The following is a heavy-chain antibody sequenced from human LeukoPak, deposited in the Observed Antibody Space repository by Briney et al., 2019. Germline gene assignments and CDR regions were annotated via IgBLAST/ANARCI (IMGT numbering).Heavy chain of an antibody. CDR2: ITTSRDQ. CDR1: GFIFSDYS. V-gene: IGHV3-21*06. Sequence: GGSLRLSCAASGFIFSDYSRGWVRQAPGKGLEGVSSITTSRDQNHAGSVKGRFTVSRDNAKSSVYLQMDSLRADDTAVYYCARDSYCPNDVCFDYWGQGVLVTVS. CDR3: ARDSYCPNDVCFDY. D-gene: IGHD2-8*01. J-gene: IGHJ4*02.